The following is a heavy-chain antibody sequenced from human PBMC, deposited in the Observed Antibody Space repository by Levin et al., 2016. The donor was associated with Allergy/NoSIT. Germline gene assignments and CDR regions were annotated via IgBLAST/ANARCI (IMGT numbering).Heavy chain of an antibody. CDR1: GASISSYY. D-gene: IGHD3-3*02. Sequence: SETLSLTCTVSGASISSYYWSWIRQPPGKGLEWIGYIYYSGSTNYNPSLKSRVSISVDTSKNQFSLKLSSVTAADTAVYYCARATYGHLNYWGQGTLVTVSS. CDR2: IYYSGST. CDR3: ARATYGHLNY. J-gene: IGHJ4*02. V-gene: IGHV4-59*01.